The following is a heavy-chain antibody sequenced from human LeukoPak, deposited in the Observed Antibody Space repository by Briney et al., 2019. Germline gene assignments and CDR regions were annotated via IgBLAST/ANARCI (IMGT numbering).Heavy chain of an antibody. D-gene: IGHD1-26*01. V-gene: IGHV4-59*08. CDR3: ARLTVGATYYYYYYMDV. J-gene: IGHJ6*03. Sequence: SETLSLTCTVSGGSISSYYWSWIRQPPGKGLEWIGYIYYSGSTNCNPSLKSRVTISVDTSKNQFSLKLSSVTAADTAVYYCARLTVGATYYYYYYMDVWGKGTTVTVSS. CDR1: GGSISSYY. CDR2: IYYSGST.